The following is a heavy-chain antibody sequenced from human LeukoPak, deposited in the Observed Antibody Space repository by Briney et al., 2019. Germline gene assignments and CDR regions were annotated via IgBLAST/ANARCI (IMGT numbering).Heavy chain of an antibody. J-gene: IGHJ5*02. V-gene: IGHV4-61*02. Sequence: SETLSLTCTVSGYFIRSGFYWGWIRQPAGKGLEWIGRMYTSGSANYNPSLKSRVTISVDTSKNQFSLKLSSVTAADTAVYYCARGRGNSITLIRGARAYNWFDTWGQGTLVTVSS. D-gene: IGHD3-10*01. CDR1: GYFIRSGFY. CDR2: MYTSGSA. CDR3: ARGRGNSITLIRGARAYNWFDT.